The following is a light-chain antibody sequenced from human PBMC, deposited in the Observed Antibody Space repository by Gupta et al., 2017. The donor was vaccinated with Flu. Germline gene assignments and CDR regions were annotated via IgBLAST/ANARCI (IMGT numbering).Light chain of an antibody. Sequence: EVVLTQSPGTLSVSPGDTATLSCRASESTNTRPLAWYQQKPGQAPRLLIYRAFYRATGVPDRFSGSGSGTDFTLTITRLELEDFAVYFCQQFGSSPLYSFGQGTKLEIK. CDR1: ESTNTRP. CDR3: QQFGSSPLYS. CDR2: RAF. J-gene: IGKJ2*03. V-gene: IGKV3-20*01.